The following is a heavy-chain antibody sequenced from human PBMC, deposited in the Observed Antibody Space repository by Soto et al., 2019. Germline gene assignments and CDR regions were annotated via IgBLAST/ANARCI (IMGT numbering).Heavy chain of an antibody. D-gene: IGHD6-19*01. Sequence: QITLKESGPTLVKPTQTLTLTCTLSGLSLNTTAVGVGWVRQPPGKALEWLAVIYWNDAKRYSPSLKSRLTLPKDSSKNQVVLTMTNMYPVDTATYYCGHCSYSTVWSDYWGQGALVTVSS. J-gene: IGHJ4*02. CDR1: GLSLNTTAVG. CDR2: IYWNDAK. V-gene: IGHV2-5*01. CDR3: GHCSYSTVWSDY.